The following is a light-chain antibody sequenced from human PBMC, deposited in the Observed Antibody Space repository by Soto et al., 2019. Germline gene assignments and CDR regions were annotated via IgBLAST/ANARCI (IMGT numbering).Light chain of an antibody. CDR2: ESS. J-gene: IGKJ5*01. CDR1: QNVANY. CDR3: QQYNNWPWT. Sequence: EIVLTQSPATLSLSPGERATLSCRASQNVANYLDWYQQKPGQAPRLLIYESSNRATGIAARFSGSGSGTDFTLTISSLQSEDFAVYYCQQYNNWPWTFGQGTRLEIK. V-gene: IGKV3-11*01.